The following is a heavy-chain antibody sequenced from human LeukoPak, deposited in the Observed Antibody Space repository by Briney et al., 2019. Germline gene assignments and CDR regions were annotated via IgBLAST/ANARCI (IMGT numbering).Heavy chain of an antibody. D-gene: IGHD3-10*01. V-gene: IGHV1-18*01. CDR2: ISAYNGNT. CDR1: GYTFTSYG. J-gene: IGHJ4*02. Sequence: GASVKVSCKAPGYTFTSYGISWVRQAPGQGLEWMGWISAYNGNTNYAQKLQGRVTMTTDTSTSTAYMELRSLRSDDTAVYYCARTDDYYGSGSSPPYFDYWGQGTLVTVSS. CDR3: ARTDDYYGSGSSPPYFDY.